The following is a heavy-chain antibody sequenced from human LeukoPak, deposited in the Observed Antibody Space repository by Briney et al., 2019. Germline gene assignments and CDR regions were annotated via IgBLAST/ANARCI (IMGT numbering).Heavy chain of an antibody. V-gene: IGHV1-46*01. CDR3: ARDQGSGWFD. Sequence: ASLKVSCKASGYTFTSYYIHWVRQAPGQGLEYMGIIRPSGSTAYAQKFQGRVTMTRDTSTSAVYMELSSLRSDDTAVYYCARDQGSGWFDWGQGTLVTVSS. CDR1: GYTFTSYY. CDR2: IRPSGST. J-gene: IGHJ4*02. D-gene: IGHD6-19*01.